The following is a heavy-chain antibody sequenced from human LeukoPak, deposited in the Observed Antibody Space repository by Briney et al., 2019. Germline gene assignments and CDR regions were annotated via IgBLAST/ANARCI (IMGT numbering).Heavy chain of an antibody. CDR1: GGSISSYY. CDR3: ASTTRWLAMEY. D-gene: IGHD6-19*01. J-gene: IGHJ4*02. Sequence: SETLSLTCTVSGGSISSYYWSWIRQPPGKGLEWIGSFYNSGSTKYNPYLTSRVTISVDTSKNQFSLKVTSVTAADTAVYYCASTTRWLAMEYWGQGNLVTVSS. CDR2: FYNSGST. V-gene: IGHV4-59*08.